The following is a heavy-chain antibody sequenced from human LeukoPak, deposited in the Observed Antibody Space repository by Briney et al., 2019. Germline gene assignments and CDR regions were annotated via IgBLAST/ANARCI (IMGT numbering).Heavy chain of an antibody. CDR2: IYYSGST. Sequence: ASETLSLTCTVSGGSISSYYWSWIRQPPGKGLEWIGYIYYSGSTNYNPSLKSRVTISVDTSKNQFSLKLSSVTAADTAVYYCARGQGTVTTHWGQGTLVTVSS. J-gene: IGHJ4*02. V-gene: IGHV4-59*01. CDR1: GGSISSYY. CDR3: ARGQGTVTTH. D-gene: IGHD4-11*01.